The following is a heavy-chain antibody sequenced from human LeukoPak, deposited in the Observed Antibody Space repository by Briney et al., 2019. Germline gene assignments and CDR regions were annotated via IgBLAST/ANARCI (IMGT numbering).Heavy chain of an antibody. CDR2: ISSSSSYI. CDR1: GFTFSSYS. CDR3: ARSPSYYGSETSLSLLGGRSNVYYFDY. D-gene: IGHD3-10*01. Sequence: GGSLRLSCAASGFTFSSYSMNWVRQAPGKGLEWVSSISSSSSYIYYADSVKGRFTISRGNAKNSLYLQMNSLRAEDTAVYYCARSPSYYGSETSLSLLGGRSNVYYFDYWGQGTLVTVSS. J-gene: IGHJ4*02. V-gene: IGHV3-21*01.